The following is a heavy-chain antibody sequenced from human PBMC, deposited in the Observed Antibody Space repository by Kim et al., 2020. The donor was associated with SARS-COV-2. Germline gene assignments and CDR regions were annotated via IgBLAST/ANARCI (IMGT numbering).Heavy chain of an antibody. Sequence: NPSLKSRVTMSIETSRKQISLRMTSLTAADTAIYYCARLDYGDYDEAFDLWGPGTLVTVSS. D-gene: IGHD4-17*01. V-gene: IGHV4-4*06. CDR3: ARLDYGDYDEAFDL. J-gene: IGHJ3*01.